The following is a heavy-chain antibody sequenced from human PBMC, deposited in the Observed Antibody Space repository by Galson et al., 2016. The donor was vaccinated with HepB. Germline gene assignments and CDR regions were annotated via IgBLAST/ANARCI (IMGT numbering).Heavy chain of an antibody. Sequence: ETLSLTCTVSNDSITSYYWSWVRQPPGEGLFWIGNIFHSARADYNPSLRGRVTMSVDTSKSLVPLKLTSATAADTAIYYCARAAGWGKYYPGAFDVWGQGAPVIVSP. J-gene: IGHJ3*01. D-gene: IGHD1-26*01. CDR1: NDSITSYY. CDR3: ARAAGWGKYYPGAFDV. CDR2: IFHSARA. V-gene: IGHV4-59*01.